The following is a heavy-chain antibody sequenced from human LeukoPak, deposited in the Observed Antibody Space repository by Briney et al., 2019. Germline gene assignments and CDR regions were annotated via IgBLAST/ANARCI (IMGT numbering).Heavy chain of an antibody. V-gene: IGHV3-15*01. CDR1: GFTFSNAY. D-gene: IGHD5-24*01. Sequence: PGGSLRLSCAASGFTFSNAYMSWVRQAPGKGLEWVGRIKSKTDGGTADYAAPVKGRFIISRDDSKNTLYLEMNSLRAEDTAVYYCARWSGVRGRWGQGTLVTVSS. J-gene: IGHJ4*02. CDR2: IKSKTDGGTA. CDR3: ARWSGVRGR.